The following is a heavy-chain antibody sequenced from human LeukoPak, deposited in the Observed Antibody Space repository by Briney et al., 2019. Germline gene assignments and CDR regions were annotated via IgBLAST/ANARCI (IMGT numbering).Heavy chain of an antibody. Sequence: SETLSLTCTVSGGSISSYYWSWIRQPPGKGLEWIGYIYYSGSTNYNPSLKSRVTISVDTSKNQFSLKLSSVTAADTAVYYCARHIIGSSSRYTVTPLDHFDYWGQGTLVTVSS. CDR1: GGSISSYY. J-gene: IGHJ4*02. CDR3: ARHIIGSSSRYTVTPLDHFDY. CDR2: IYYSGST. V-gene: IGHV4-59*01. D-gene: IGHD6-6*01.